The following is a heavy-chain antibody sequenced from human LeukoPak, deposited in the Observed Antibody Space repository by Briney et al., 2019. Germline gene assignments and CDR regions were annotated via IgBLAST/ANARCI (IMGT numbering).Heavy chain of an antibody. D-gene: IGHD3-10*01. CDR1: GFTFSSYW. Sequence: GGSLRLSCAASGFTFSSYWMHWVRQAPGKGLVWVSRINSDGSSTSHADSVKGRFTISRDNAKNTLYMQLNSLRVDDTAVYYCVREGYYGSGSYYFDYWGQGTLVTVSS. J-gene: IGHJ4*02. CDR2: INSDGSST. CDR3: VREGYYGSGSYYFDY. V-gene: IGHV3-74*01.